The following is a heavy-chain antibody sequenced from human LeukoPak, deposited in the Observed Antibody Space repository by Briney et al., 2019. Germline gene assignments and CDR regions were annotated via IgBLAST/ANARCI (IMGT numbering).Heavy chain of an antibody. CDR1: GYSFTNYG. J-gene: IGHJ5*02. V-gene: IGHV1-18*01. CDR2: ISTYDHDT. Sequence: ASVKVSCKASGYSFTNYGISWVRQAPGQGLEWMAWISTYDHDTNYAQKFRGRVTMTTDTSTSTAYMELRSRGSDDTAVYYCVRDYFCSGGTCDDCFDPWGQGTLVTVSS. D-gene: IGHD2-15*01. CDR3: VRDYFCSGGTCDDCFDP.